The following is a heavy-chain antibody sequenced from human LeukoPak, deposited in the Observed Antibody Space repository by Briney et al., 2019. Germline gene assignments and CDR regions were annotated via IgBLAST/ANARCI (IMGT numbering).Heavy chain of an antibody. J-gene: IGHJ4*02. CDR3: ARSDGFNYGRLFDY. D-gene: IGHD5-18*01. CDR1: GGSLSGYY. Sequence: PSETLSLTCTVSGGSLSGYYWSWIRQPPGKGLEWIGYIHYSGSTVYNPSLMGRITISMDTSKNQFSVRVTSATAADTAIYFCARSDGFNYGRLFDYWGRGTLVTVSS. CDR2: IHYSGST. V-gene: IGHV4-59*08.